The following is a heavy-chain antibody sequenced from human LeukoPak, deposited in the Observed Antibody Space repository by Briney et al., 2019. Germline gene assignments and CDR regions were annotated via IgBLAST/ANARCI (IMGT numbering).Heavy chain of an antibody. J-gene: IGHJ5*02. V-gene: IGHV5-51*01. CDR1: GYSFTSNW. CDR3: ARRRDDYSNHNWFDP. Sequence: GESLNIPCKGSGYSFTSNWLGWVRQLSGKGLEWMGSIYPRDSATRYSPSFQGQVTISADKSISTAYLQWSSLKASDTAMYYCARRRDDYSNHNWFDPWGQGTLVTVSS. D-gene: IGHD4-11*01. CDR2: IYPRDSAT.